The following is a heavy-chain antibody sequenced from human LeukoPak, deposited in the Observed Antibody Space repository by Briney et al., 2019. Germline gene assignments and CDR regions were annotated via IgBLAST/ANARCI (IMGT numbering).Heavy chain of an antibody. V-gene: IGHV3-7*05. J-gene: IGHJ4*02. Sequence: GGSLRLSCAASGFTFSAYWMSWVRQTPGKGLEWVANIKEDGSEKYYVDYVKGRFIIPRDNAKNSLYVQMNSLRAEDTAVYYCARLPLTARRHFDFWGQGTQVTVSS. CDR2: IKEDGSEK. CDR3: ARLPLTARRHFDF. CDR1: GFTFSAYW. D-gene: IGHD5-18*01.